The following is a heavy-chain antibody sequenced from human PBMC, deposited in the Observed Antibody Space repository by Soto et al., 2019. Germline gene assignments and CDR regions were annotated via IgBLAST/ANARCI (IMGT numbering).Heavy chain of an antibody. J-gene: IGHJ5*02. CDR3: AIHQDTATWFDP. Sequence: SVKVSCKASGGTFSSYAISWVRQAPGQGLEWMGGIIPIFGTTNYAQKFQGRVTITADESTSTAYMELSSLRSEDTAVYYCAIHQDTATWFDPWGQGTLVTVSS. D-gene: IGHD5-18*01. CDR2: IIPIFGTT. V-gene: IGHV1-69*13. CDR1: GGTFSSYA.